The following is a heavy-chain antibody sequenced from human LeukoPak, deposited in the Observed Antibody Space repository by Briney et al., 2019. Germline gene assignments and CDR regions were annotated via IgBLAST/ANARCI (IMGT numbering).Heavy chain of an antibody. J-gene: IGHJ4*02. Sequence: SETLSLTCTVSGGSISSYYWSWIRQPPGEGLEWIGYIYYSGSTNYNPSLKSRVTISVDTSKNQFSLKLSSVTAADTAVYYCARLDYGSGSYADYWGQGTLVTISS. V-gene: IGHV4-59*08. D-gene: IGHD3-10*01. CDR3: ARLDYGSGSYADY. CDR2: IYYSGST. CDR1: GGSISSYY.